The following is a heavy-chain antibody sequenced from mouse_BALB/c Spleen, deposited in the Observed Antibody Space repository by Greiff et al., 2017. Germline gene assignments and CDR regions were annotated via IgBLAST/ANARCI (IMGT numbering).Heavy chain of an antibody. D-gene: IGHD2-1*01. CDR2: INPSNGGT. CDR3: TSYGNYVGAMDY. Sequence: VKLMESGAELVKPGASVKLSCKASGYTFTSYYMYWVKQRPGQGLEWIGEINPSNGGTNFNEKFKSKATLTVDKSSSTAYMQLSSLTSEDSAVYYCTSYGNYVGAMDYWGQGTSVTVSS. V-gene: IGHV1S81*02. J-gene: IGHJ4*01. CDR1: GYTFTSYY.